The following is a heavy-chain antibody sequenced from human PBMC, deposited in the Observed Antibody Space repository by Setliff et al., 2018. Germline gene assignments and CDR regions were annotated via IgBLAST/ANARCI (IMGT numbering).Heavy chain of an antibody. CDR2: ISYDGSNK. D-gene: IGHD3-9*01. CDR1: GFTFSSYA. V-gene: IGHV3-30*04. CDR3: ARDDRLSGPRDGNNLDYYMDV. J-gene: IGHJ6*03. Sequence: PGGSLRLSCAASGFTFSSYAMYWVRQAPGKGLEWVAVISYDGSNKYYADSVKGRFTISRDNSKNTLYLQMNSLRAEDTAVYYCARDDRLSGPRDGNNLDYYMDVWGKGTTVTVSS.